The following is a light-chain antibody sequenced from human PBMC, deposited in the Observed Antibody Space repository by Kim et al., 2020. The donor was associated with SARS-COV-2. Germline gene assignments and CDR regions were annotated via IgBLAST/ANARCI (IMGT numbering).Light chain of an antibody. CDR3: QQAYSLPYT. V-gene: IGKV1-39*01. Sequence: SASVGDRVTLTCRASQGIANYLNWYQRESGKAPNLLIYAASSLQSGVPSRFSGGVSGTDFTLTISSLQPEDFATYYCQQAYSLPYTFGQGTKLEI. CDR1: QGIANY. CDR2: AAS. J-gene: IGKJ2*01.